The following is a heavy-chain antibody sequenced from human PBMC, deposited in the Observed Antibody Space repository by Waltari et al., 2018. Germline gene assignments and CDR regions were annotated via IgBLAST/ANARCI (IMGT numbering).Heavy chain of an antibody. J-gene: IGHJ4*02. CDR2: IRSKAYGGTT. CDR3: TRRIGYDSSGYYFN. Sequence: EVQLVESGGGLVQPGRSLRLSCTDSGFTFGDYAMSWVRQAPGKGLEWVGFIRSKAYGGTTEYAASVKGRFTISRDDSKSIAYLQMNSLKTEDTAVYYCTRRIGYDSSGYYFNWGQGTLVTVSS. D-gene: IGHD3-22*01. CDR1: GFTFGDYA. V-gene: IGHV3-49*04.